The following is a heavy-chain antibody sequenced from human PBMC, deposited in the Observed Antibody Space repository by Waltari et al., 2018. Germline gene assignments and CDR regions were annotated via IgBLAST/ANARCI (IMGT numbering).Heavy chain of an antibody. Sequence: QVQLQQWGAGLLKPSETLSLTCAVYGGSFSGYYWSWIRQPPGKGLEWIGEINHSGSTNNSPARRSRVTISVDTSKNQFSRKLSSVTAADTAVYYCARGRIAARRAYFDYWGQGTLVTVSS. J-gene: IGHJ4*02. V-gene: IGHV4-34*01. CDR2: INHSGST. CDR3: ARGRIAARRAYFDY. CDR1: GGSFSGYY. D-gene: IGHD6-6*01.